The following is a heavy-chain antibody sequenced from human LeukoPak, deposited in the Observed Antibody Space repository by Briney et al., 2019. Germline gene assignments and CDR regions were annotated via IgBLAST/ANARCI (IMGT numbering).Heavy chain of an antibody. CDR3: ARDLHY. CDR1: GFTVSNNY. J-gene: IGHJ4*02. Sequence: GGSLRLSCAASGFTVSNNYMSWVRQAPGKGLEWVSIIDTGVDTYYADSVKGRFTISRDNSKNTLYLQMNSLRAEDTAVYYCARDLHYWGQGTLVTASS. CDR2: IDTGVDT. V-gene: IGHV3-53*01.